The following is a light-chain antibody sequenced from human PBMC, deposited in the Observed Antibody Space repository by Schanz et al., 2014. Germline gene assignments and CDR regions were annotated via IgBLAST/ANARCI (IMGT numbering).Light chain of an antibody. CDR1: SGDVGSFDL. CDR3: SSFGGSNNPPWV. Sequence: QSALTQPASVSGSPGQSITISCTGNSGDVGSFDLVSWYQQYPGTAPKLMIYEGTKRPSGVSNRFSGSKSGNTASLTISGLQAQDEADYYCSSFGGSNNPPWVFGGGTKLTVL. CDR2: EGT. J-gene: IGLJ3*02. V-gene: IGLV2-14*02.